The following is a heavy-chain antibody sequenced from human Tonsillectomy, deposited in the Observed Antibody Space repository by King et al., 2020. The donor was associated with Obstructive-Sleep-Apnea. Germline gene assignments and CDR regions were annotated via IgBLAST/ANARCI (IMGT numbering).Heavy chain of an antibody. V-gene: IGHV1-69*09. D-gene: IGHD3-10*01. Sequence: MQLVQSGAELKKPGSSVRVSCKASGGNFSNFAISWVRQAPGQGLEWMGAIIPILDIANYARKFQGRVTITADKPTSTAYMELNSLRSEDTAVYYCAREGSAGGWFDPWGQGTLVTVSS. CDR2: IIPILDIA. J-gene: IGHJ5*02. CDR1: GGNFSNFA. CDR3: AREGSAGGWFDP.